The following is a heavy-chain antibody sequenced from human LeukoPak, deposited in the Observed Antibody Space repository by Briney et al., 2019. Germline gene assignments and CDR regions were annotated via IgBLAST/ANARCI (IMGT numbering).Heavy chain of an antibody. CDR3: ARDHSWFGD. CDR2: ISYDGSNK. Sequence: PGRSLRLSCAASGFTFSSYGMHWVRQAPGKGLEWVAVISYDGSNKYYADSVKGRFTISRDNSKNTLYLQMNSLRAEDTAVYYCARDHSWFGDSGRGTLVTVSS. CDR1: GFTFSSYG. J-gene: IGHJ4*02. V-gene: IGHV3-30*03. D-gene: IGHD3-10*01.